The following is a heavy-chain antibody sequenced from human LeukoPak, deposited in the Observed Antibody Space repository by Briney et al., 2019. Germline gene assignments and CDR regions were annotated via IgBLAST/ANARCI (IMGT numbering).Heavy chain of an antibody. V-gene: IGHV3-23*01. CDR3: AKDGRYQLLTYFDY. D-gene: IGHD2-2*01. CDR2: ISGSGGST. CDR1: GFTFSSYA. J-gene: IGHJ4*02. Sequence: GGSLRLSCAASGFTFSSYAMSWARQAPGKGLEWVSAISGSGGSTYYADSVKGRFTISRDNSKKMLYLQMNSLRAEDTAVYYCAKDGRYQLLTYFDYWGQGTLVTVSS.